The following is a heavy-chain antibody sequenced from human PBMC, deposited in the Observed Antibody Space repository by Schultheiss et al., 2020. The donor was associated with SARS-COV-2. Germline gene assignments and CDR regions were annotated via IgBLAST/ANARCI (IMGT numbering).Heavy chain of an antibody. V-gene: IGHV3-64D*06. J-gene: IGHJ4*02. Sequence: GGSLSLSCSASGFTFSRYGMHWGRQAPGKGLEYVSTISGNGGSTYYADSVKGRFTISRDNSKNTLYLQMSSLRAEDTAVYYCVRGYGDYSDYWGQGTLVTVSS. CDR3: VRGYGDYSDY. CDR2: ISGNGGST. D-gene: IGHD4-17*01. CDR1: GFTFSRYG.